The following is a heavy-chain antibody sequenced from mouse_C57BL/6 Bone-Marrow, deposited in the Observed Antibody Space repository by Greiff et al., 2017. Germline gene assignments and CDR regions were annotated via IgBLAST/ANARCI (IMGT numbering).Heavy chain of an antibody. J-gene: IGHJ1*03. CDR3: TTLMNYYGSSHWSFDV. CDR1: GFNIKDDY. D-gene: IGHD1-1*01. V-gene: IGHV14-4*01. Sequence: EVQRVESGAELVRPGASVKLSCTASGFNIKDDYLHWVKQRPDQGLEWIGWIDSENGDTEYSSKFQGKATITAETSSNTAYRQLSSLTSEDNAFEYCTTLMNYYGSSHWSFDVWGTGTTVTVSS. CDR2: IDSENGDT.